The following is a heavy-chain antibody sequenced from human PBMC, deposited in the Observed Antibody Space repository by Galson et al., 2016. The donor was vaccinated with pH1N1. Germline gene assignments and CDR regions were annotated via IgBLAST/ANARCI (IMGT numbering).Heavy chain of an antibody. CDR3: ARGPVYWYFDL. Sequence: SVKVSCKASGYTLTSYDINWVRQATGQGLEWMGWMNPNNGNADYAPKFQGRVTLTRNASINTAYMELSSLTSEDTAVYYWARGPVYWYFDLWGRGTPVIVSS. CDR2: MNPNNGNA. J-gene: IGHJ2*01. V-gene: IGHV1-8*01. CDR1: GYTLTSYD.